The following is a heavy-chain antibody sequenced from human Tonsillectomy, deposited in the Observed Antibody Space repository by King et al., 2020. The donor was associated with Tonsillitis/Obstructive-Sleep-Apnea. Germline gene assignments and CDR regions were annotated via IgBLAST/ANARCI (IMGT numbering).Heavy chain of an antibody. CDR2: ISYDGSNK. CDR1: GFTFSSYG. D-gene: IGHD3-22*01. V-gene: IGHV3-30*18. J-gene: IGHJ4*02. Sequence: VQLVESGGGVVQAGRSLRLSCAGSGFTFSSYGMHWVRQAPGKGLEWVALISYDGSNKYYADSVKGRFTISRDNSKNTLYVQMNSLRAEDTAVYYCAKSGLNDYDSSGYYFGMKYFDYWGQGTLVTVSS. CDR3: AKSGLNDYDSSGYYFGMKYFDY.